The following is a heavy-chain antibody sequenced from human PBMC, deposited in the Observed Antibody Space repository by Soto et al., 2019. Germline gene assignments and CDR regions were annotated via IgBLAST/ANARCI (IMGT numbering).Heavy chain of an antibody. CDR3: AKGEGSGSYYVFDY. J-gene: IGHJ4*02. CDR1: GFTFSSYA. V-gene: IGHV3-23*01. Sequence: GGSLRLSCAASGFTFSSYAMSWVRQAPGKGLEWVSAISGSGGSTYYADSGKGRFTISRDNSKTTLYLQMNSLRAEDTAVYYCAKGEGSGSYYVFDYWGQGTLVTVSS. CDR2: ISGSGGST. D-gene: IGHD3-10*01.